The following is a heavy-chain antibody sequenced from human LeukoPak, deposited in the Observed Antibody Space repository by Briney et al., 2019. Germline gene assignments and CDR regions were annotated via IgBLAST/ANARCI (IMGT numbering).Heavy chain of an antibody. V-gene: IGHV3-30*18. Sequence: PGGSLRLSCAAYGFTFSSYGMHWVRQAPGKGLEWVAVISYDGSNKYYADSVEGRFTISRDNSKNTLYLQMNSLRAEDTAVYYCAKEGNCSGGSCYSTYYYYYYMDVWGKGTTVTVSS. CDR1: GFTFSSYG. D-gene: IGHD2-15*01. J-gene: IGHJ6*03. CDR2: ISYDGSNK. CDR3: AKEGNCSGGSCYSTYYYYYYMDV.